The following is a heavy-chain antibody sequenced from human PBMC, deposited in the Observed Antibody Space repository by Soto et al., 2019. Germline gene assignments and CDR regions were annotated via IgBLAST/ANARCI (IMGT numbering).Heavy chain of an antibody. CDR2: IYYSGST. CDR1: GVSISSYY. V-gene: IGHV4-59*01. D-gene: IGHD6-13*01. J-gene: IGHJ4*02. CDR3: ARAPATLYSSSWYYFDY. Sequence: SETPFLPCTVSGVSISSYYCRWNRQPPGEGMEWIGYIYYSGSTNYNPSLKSRVTISVDTSKNQFSLKLSSVTAADTAVYYCARAPATLYSSSWYYFDYWGQGTLVTVSS.